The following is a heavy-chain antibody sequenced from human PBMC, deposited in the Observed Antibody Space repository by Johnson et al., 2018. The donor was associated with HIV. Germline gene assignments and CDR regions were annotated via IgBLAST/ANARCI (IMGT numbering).Heavy chain of an antibody. CDR3: AKDRTVAARDAFDI. Sequence: QVQLVESGGGLVKPGGSLRLSCAGSGFTFSDYYMSWIRQAPGKGLEWVSYISSSGSTIYYADSVTGRFTISRDNSKNTLYLQMNSLRAEDTAVYYCAKDRTVAARDAFDIWGQGTMVTVSS. CDR2: ISSSGSTI. V-gene: IGHV3-11*01. D-gene: IGHD6-19*01. J-gene: IGHJ3*02. CDR1: GFTFSDYY.